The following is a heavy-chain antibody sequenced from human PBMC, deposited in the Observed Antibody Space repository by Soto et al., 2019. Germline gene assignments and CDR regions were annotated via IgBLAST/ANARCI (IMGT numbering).Heavy chain of an antibody. V-gene: IGHV3-33*01. J-gene: IGHJ3*02. CDR3: ARVFEGGDHGGGAFYI. Sequence: QVQLVESGGGVVQPGRSLRLSCAASGFTFSSYGMHWVRQAPGKGLEWVALIWYDGSNKYYADSVKGRFTISRDNSKNTLYLQMNSLRADDTAVYYFARVFEGGDHGGGAFYIWGQGTMVTVSS. CDR2: IWYDGSNK. D-gene: IGHD4-17*01. CDR1: GFTFSSYG.